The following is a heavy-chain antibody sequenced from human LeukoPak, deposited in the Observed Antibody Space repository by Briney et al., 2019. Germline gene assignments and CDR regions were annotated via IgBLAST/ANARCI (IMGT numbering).Heavy chain of an antibody. CDR1: GGSISSSSYY. J-gene: IGHJ6*03. D-gene: IGHD1-26*01. V-gene: IGHV4-39*01. CDR3: SGVGEYYYYMDV. CDR2: IYYSGST. Sequence: PSETLSLTCTVSGGSISSSSYYWGSIRQPPGKGLEWIGSIYYSGSTYYNPSLKSRVTISVDTSKNQFSLKLSSVTAADTAVYYCSGVGEYYYYMDVWGKGTTVTVSS.